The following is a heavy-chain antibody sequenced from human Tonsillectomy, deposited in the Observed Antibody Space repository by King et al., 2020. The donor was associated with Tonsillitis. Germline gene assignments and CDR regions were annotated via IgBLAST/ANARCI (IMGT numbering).Heavy chain of an antibody. CDR3: AKAWYNSGWCVGVDC. J-gene: IGHJ4*02. D-gene: IGHD6-19*01. CDR1: GFTFDDYA. V-gene: IGHV3-9*01. CDR2: ISWNSTSI. Sequence: VQLVESGGGLVQPGRSLRLSCAASGFTFDDYAMHWVRQGPGKGLEWVAGISWNSTSINYAASVKGRFTISRDNAKNSLYLQMNSLRAEDTAFYYCAKAWYNSGWCVGVDCWGPGTLVTVSS.